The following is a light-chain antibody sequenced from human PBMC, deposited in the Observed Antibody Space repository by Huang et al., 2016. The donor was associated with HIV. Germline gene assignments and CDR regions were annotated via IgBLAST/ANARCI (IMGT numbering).Light chain of an antibody. Sequence: IHMTQSPSTLSASVGDRVTITCRANQSVSDWLAWYQQKSGKAPYLIIFKASNLEDWVTSRFSGSAYGTGFTLAISSLQPEDSATYYCQQYGTYSSWTFGQGTRVEI. CDR3: QQYGTYSSWT. V-gene: IGKV1-5*03. CDR1: QSVSDW. J-gene: IGKJ1*01. CDR2: KAS.